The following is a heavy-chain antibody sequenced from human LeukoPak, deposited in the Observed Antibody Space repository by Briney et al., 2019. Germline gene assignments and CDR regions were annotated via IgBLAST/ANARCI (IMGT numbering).Heavy chain of an antibody. J-gene: IGHJ4*02. V-gene: IGHV3-11*06. D-gene: IGHD3-10*01. CDR3: ARDFRFAFDT. Sequence: GGSLRLSCSASGFLFNDYSMTWVRQAPGKGLEWISYIGIDSGNTHYADSVRGRFVISADRATNSVYLHMTRLRVDDTAVYYCARDFRFAFDTWGQGTLVTVSS. CDR2: IGIDSGNT. CDR1: GFLFNDYS.